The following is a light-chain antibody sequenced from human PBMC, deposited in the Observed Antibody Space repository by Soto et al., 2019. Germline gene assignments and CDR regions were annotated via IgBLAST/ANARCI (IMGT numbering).Light chain of an antibody. V-gene: IGLV1-40*01. CDR3: QSYDISLSGWV. CDR1: SSNIGAGYD. J-gene: IGLJ3*02. Sequence: QSVLTQPPSVSGAPGQRVTISCTGSSSNIGAGYDVHWYQQLPGTAPKLLIYGNSNRPSGAPDRFSGSKSGTSASLAITGLRAEDEADYYCQSYDISLSGWVFGGGTKLTVL. CDR2: GNS.